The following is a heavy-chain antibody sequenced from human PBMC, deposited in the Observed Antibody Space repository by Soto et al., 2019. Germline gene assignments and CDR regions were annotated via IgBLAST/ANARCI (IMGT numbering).Heavy chain of an antibody. Sequence: SETLSLTCTVSGGSISSYYWSWIRQPPGKGLEWIGYIYYSGSTNYNPSLKSRVTISVDTSKNQFSLKLSSVTAADTAVYYCARARYSSGWYLYYFDYWGHGTLVTVSS. CDR3: ARARYSSGWYLYYFDY. CDR1: GGSISSYY. V-gene: IGHV4-59*01. D-gene: IGHD6-19*01. J-gene: IGHJ4*01. CDR2: IYYSGST.